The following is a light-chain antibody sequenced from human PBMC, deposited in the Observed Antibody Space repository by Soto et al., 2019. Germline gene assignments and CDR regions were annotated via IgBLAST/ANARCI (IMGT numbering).Light chain of an antibody. CDR2: ASS. J-gene: IGKJ2*01. V-gene: IGKV1-12*01. Sequence: DIQMTQSPSSVSASVGDRVTITCRASQGIGTNLAWYQQKSGKAPKLLIYASSNLQSGVPSRFSGSGSGTHFTLTISSLQPEDIATYYCQQANFFPYTFGQGTKLEIK. CDR1: QGIGTN. CDR3: QQANFFPYT.